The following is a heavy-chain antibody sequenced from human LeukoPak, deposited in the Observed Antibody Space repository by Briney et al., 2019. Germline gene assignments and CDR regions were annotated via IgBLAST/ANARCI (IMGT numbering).Heavy chain of an antibody. V-gene: IGHV4-61*05. CDR3: ARARGPNFWSGYYFDY. CDR2: IYYSGST. D-gene: IGHD3-3*01. CDR1: GGSISSSSYY. Sequence: SETLSLTCTVSGGSISSSSYYWGWIRQPPGKGLEWIGYIYYSGSTNYNPSLKSRVTISVDTSKNQFSLKLSSVTAADTAVYYCARARGPNFWSGYYFDYWGQGTLVTVSS. J-gene: IGHJ4*02.